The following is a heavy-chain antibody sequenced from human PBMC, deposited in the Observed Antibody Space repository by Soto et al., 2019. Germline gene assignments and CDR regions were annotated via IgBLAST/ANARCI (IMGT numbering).Heavy chain of an antibody. V-gene: IGHV4-31*03. CDR3: AGGSSGYSLSGYYYYGMDV. D-gene: IGHD3-22*01. CDR2: IYYSGST. J-gene: IGHJ6*02. Sequence: QVQLQESGPGLVKPSQTLSLTCTVSGGSISSGGYYWSWIRQHPGKGLEWIGYIYYSGSTYYNPSRKIRVTRSVYTAKDQFSLKLSAVTAADTAVYYCAGGSSGYSLSGYYYYGMDVWGQGTTVTVSS. CDR1: GGSISSGGYY.